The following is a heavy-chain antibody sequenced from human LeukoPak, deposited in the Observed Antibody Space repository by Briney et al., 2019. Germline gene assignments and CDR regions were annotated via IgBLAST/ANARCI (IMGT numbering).Heavy chain of an antibody. CDR2: ISGYNGNT. CDR3: ARDDNYGSGQPDD. J-gene: IGHJ4*02. Sequence: ASVKVSCKVSGYTLTELSMHWVRQAPGKGLEWMGWISGYNGNTNYAQKFQGRVTMTTDTSTSTVYMELRSLRSDDTAVYYCARDDNYGSGQPDDWGQGTLVTVSS. D-gene: IGHD3-10*01. CDR1: GYTLTELS. V-gene: IGHV1-18*01.